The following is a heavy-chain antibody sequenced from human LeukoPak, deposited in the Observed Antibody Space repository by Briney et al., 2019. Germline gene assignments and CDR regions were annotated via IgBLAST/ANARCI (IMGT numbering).Heavy chain of an antibody. CDR3: ATGRVSDTTLVSWFDT. J-gene: IGHJ5*02. CDR2: IILISPTA. D-gene: IGHD5-18*01. CDR1: GGTLSRHA. V-gene: IGHV1-69*05. Sequence: GASVKVSCKASGGTLSRHAVSWVRQAPGQGLEWMGGIILISPTANYAQKFQDRVTITMDEYTTYMELSSLRSEDTAVYYCATGRVSDTTLVSWFDTRGQGTLVTVSS.